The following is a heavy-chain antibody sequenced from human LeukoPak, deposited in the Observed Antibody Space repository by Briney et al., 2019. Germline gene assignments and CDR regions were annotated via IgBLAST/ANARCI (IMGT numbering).Heavy chain of an antibody. Sequence: GASVKVSCKASGYTFTSYGISWVRHAPGQGLELMGWISAYNGNTNYAQKLQGRVTMTTDTSTSTAYMELRSLRSDDTAVYYCARDTSQYYYDSSGYYAHFIDYWGQGTLVTVSS. CDR3: ARDTSQYYYDSSGYYAHFIDY. CDR1: GYTFTSYG. V-gene: IGHV1-18*01. CDR2: ISAYNGNT. J-gene: IGHJ4*02. D-gene: IGHD3-22*01.